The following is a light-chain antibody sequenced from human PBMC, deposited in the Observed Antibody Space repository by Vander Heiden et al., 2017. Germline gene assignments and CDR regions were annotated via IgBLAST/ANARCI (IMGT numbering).Light chain of an antibody. Sequence: DIQMTQSPSSLSASVGDRVTITCRASQSISSYLNWYQQKPGKAPKLLIYAASSLQSGVPSRFSGSGSGTDFTLTISRLQPEDFATYYCQQSASTPITFGQGTQLEIK. CDR1: QSISSY. CDR3: QQSASTPIT. J-gene: IGKJ5*01. CDR2: AAS. V-gene: IGKV1-39*01.